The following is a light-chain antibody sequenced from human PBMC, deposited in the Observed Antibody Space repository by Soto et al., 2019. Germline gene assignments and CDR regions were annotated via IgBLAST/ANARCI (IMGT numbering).Light chain of an antibody. J-gene: IGLJ1*01. CDR2: EVS. V-gene: IGLV2-14*01. CDR1: SSDVGDYNF. Sequence: QSALTQPASVSGSPGQSITISCTGTSSDVGDYNFVSWYQQHPGKAPKLMIYEVSHRPSGVSNRFSGSKSGNTASLTISGLQADDEADYYCNSYTSSNTLYLFGTGTKVTVL. CDR3: NSYTSSNTLYL.